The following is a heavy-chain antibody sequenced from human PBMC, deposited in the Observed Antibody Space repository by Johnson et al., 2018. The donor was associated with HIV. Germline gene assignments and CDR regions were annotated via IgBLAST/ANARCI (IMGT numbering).Heavy chain of an antibody. J-gene: IGHJ3*02. CDR3: ATSVEQWLVWNAFDI. V-gene: IGHV3-30*19. D-gene: IGHD6-19*01. Sequence: QVQLVESGGGVVQPGRSLRLSCAASGFTFSSYGMHWVRQAPGQGLEWVAVISYDGSNKYYADSVKGRFTISRANSKNTLYLQMNSLRAEDTAVYYCATSVEQWLVWNAFDIWGQGTVVTVSS. CDR1: GFTFSSYG. CDR2: ISYDGSNK.